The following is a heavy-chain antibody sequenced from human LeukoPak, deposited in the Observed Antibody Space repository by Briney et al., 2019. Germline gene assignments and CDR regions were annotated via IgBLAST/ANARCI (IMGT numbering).Heavy chain of an antibody. D-gene: IGHD4-23*01. CDR1: GYTFTSYY. Sequence: GASVKVSFTASGYTFTSYYMHWVRQAPGQGLEWMGIINPSGGSTSYAQKFQGRVTMTSDMSTSTVYMELSSLRSEDTAVYYCARDSASTTVVTLGFDYWGQGTLVTVSS. V-gene: IGHV1-46*01. CDR2: INPSGGST. CDR3: ARDSASTTVVTLGFDY. J-gene: IGHJ4*02.